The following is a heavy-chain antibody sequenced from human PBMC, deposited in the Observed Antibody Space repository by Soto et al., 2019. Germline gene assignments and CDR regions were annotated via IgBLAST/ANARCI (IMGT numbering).Heavy chain of an antibody. D-gene: IGHD4-17*01. V-gene: IGHV3-21*01. CDR2: ISNSSSNV. CDR1: GGTLSGYK. Sequence: PGGTMTLTCAVSGGTLSGYKWNWVRQPPGKELEWVSSISNSSSNVHYADSVKGQFTISRDNAKNSLFLQMNSLSAEDAAVYYCASETPLDPDYGGNPFSDFWGQGTLVTVSS. J-gene: IGHJ4*02. CDR3: ASETPLDPDYGGNPFSDF.